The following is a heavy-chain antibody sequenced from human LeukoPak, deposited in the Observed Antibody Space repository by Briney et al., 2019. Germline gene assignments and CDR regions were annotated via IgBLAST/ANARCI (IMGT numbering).Heavy chain of an antibody. CDR2: IYYSGST. CDR3: ARHVYDILTGYYFDY. Sequence: SETLSLTCTVSGGSISSSSYYWGWIRQPPGKGLEWIGSIYYSGSTYYNPSLKSRVTISVDTSKNQFSLKLSSVTAADTAVYYCARHVYDILTGYYFDYWGQGTLVTVSS. CDR1: GGSISSSSYY. J-gene: IGHJ4*02. D-gene: IGHD3-9*01. V-gene: IGHV4-39*01.